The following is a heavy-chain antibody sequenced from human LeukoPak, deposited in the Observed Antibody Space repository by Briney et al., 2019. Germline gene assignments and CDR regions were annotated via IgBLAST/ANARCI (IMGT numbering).Heavy chain of an antibody. D-gene: IGHD3-22*01. Sequence: ASVKVSCKASGYTFTSYGISWVRQAPGQGLEWMGWISAYNGNTNYAQKLQGRVTMTTDTSTSTAYMELRSLRSDDTAVYYCARARYYYDSSGYYYFLEDYWGQRTLVTVSS. CDR1: GYTFTSYG. CDR2: ISAYNGNT. J-gene: IGHJ4*02. CDR3: ARARYYYDSSGYYYFLEDY. V-gene: IGHV1-18*01.